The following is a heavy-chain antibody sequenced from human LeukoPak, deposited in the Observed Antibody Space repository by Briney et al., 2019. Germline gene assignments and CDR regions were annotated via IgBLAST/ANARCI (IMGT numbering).Heavy chain of an antibody. CDR1: GFTFSNHG. CDR3: AKDLRGYSSGWPADC. V-gene: IGHV3-30*18. CDR2: ISYDGNDK. J-gene: IGHJ4*02. D-gene: IGHD6-19*01. Sequence: GSLRLSCAASGFTFSNHGMYWVRQAPGKGLEWVAIISYDGNDKYYADSVKGRFSISRDNSRNTLYLQMSSLKPEDTAVYYCAKDLRGYSSGWPADCWGQGTLVTVSS.